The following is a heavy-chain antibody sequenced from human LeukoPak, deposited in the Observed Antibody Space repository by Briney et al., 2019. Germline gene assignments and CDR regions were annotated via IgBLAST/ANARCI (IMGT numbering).Heavy chain of an antibody. CDR2: IYYSGST. CDR3: ARSSWYDSSGYYYSY. CDR1: GGSISSSSYY. Sequence: SETLSLTCTVSGGSISSSSYYWGWIRQPPGKGLEWIGSIYYSGSTYYNPSLKSRVTISVGTSKNQFSLKLSSVTAADTAVYYCARSSWYDSSGYYYSYWGQGTLVTVSS. J-gene: IGHJ4*02. V-gene: IGHV4-39*01. D-gene: IGHD3-22*01.